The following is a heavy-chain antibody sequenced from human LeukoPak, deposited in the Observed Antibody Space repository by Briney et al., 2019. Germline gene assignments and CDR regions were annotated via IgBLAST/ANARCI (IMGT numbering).Heavy chain of an antibody. CDR2: MHHSGKA. V-gene: IGHV4-59*08. CDR3: ARRRDSSGWSDFDY. D-gene: IGHD6-19*01. CDR1: GGSMIDHY. J-gene: IGHJ4*02. Sequence: PSETLSLTCTVSGGSMIDHYWSWVRQPPGKGLEWVGYMHHSGKANSNPSLKSRVTISVDTSKNQFSLKLSSVTAADTAVYYCARRRDSSGWSDFDYWGQGTLVTVSS.